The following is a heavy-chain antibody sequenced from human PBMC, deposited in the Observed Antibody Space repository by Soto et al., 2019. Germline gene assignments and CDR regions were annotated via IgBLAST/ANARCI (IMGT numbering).Heavy chain of an antibody. CDR1: EFTFSDYY. J-gene: IGHJ6*02. D-gene: IGHD6-13*01. Sequence: PGGSLRLSCAASEFTFSDYYMSWIRQAPGKGLKWVSYISSSGSSIYYADSVKGRFTISRDNAKNSLYLQMNSLRAEDTAVYYCASTIAAADRGYYYGMDVWGQGTTVTVSS. V-gene: IGHV3-11*01. CDR2: ISSSGSSI. CDR3: ASTIAAADRGYYYGMDV.